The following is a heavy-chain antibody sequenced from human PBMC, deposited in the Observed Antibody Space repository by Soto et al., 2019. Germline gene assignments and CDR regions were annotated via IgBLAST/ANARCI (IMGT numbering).Heavy chain of an antibody. CDR2: ISAYNGNT. J-gene: IGHJ3*01. CDR1: GSSFNTYG. D-gene: IGHD1-20*01. CDR3: ARGAKYKSKWPTRSLFDV. V-gene: IGHV1-18*04. Sequence: QVQLVQSGSEVKKPGDSVKVSCKASGSSFNTYGFSWVRQAPGQGLEWMGWISAYNGNTNSAEKVQDRVTMTTDADTTTVYMELRSLRADDTAVYYCARGAKYKSKWPTRSLFDVWGQGTMVTVAS.